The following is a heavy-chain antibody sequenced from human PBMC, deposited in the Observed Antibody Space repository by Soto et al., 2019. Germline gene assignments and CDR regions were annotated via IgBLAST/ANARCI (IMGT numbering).Heavy chain of an antibody. CDR1: GFTFDDYA. J-gene: IGHJ6*03. V-gene: IGHV3-9*01. Sequence: EVQLVESGGGLVQPGRSLRLSCAASGFTFDDYAMHWVRQAPGKGLEWVSGISRNSGSIGYADSVKGRFTISRDNAKNSLYLQINNLRADDTALYYCAKDTPPYYMDVWGKGTTVTVSS. CDR2: ISRNSGSI. CDR3: AKDTPPYYMDV.